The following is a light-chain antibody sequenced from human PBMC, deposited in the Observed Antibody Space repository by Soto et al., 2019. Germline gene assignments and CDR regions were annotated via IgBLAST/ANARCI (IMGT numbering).Light chain of an antibody. CDR2: KAS. CDR3: QQYNSYPFP. V-gene: IGKV1-5*03. Sequence: DIQMTQSPSTLSASVGNRVTITCRASQSISSWLAWYQQKPGKAPKLLIYKASSLESGVPSRFSGSGSGTEFTLTISSLQPDDFATYYCQQYNSYPFPFGGGTKVEIK. CDR1: QSISSW. J-gene: IGKJ4*01.